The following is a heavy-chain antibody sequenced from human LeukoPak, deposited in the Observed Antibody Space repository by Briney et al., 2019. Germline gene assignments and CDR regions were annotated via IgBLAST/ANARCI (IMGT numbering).Heavy chain of an antibody. CDR3: TTAGIVWFGELTDY. D-gene: IGHD3-10*01. CDR2: IKSRTDGGTT. CDR1: GFTFSNAW. V-gene: IGHV3-15*01. J-gene: IGHJ4*02. Sequence: GGSLRLSCAASGFTFSNAWMSWVRQARGKGREWVGRIKSRTDGGTTDYAAPVKGRFTISRDDSKNTLYLQMNSLKTEDTAVYYCTTAGIVWFGELTDYWGQGTLVTVSS.